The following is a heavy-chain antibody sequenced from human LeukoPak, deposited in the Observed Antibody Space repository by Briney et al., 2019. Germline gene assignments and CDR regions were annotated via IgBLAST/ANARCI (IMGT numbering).Heavy chain of an antibody. CDR3: ARGWGYYGSGSYYNAVDY. Sequence: NTSETLSLTCTVSGGSVSSGSYYWSWIRQPPGKGLEWIGYIYYSGSTNYNPSLKSRVTISVDTSKNQFSLKLSSVTAADTAVYYCARGWGYYGSGSYYNAVDYWGQGTLVTVSS. CDR1: GGSVSSGSYY. D-gene: IGHD3-10*01. V-gene: IGHV4-61*01. J-gene: IGHJ4*02. CDR2: IYYSGST.